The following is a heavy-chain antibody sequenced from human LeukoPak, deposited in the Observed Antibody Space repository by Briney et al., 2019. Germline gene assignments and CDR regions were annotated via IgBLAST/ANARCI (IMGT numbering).Heavy chain of an antibody. CDR2: IYHSGST. Sequence: SETLSLTCTVSGGSISNYYWSWIRQPPGKGLEWIGYIYHSGSTNYNPSLKSRVTISVDTSKNQFSLKLTSVTAADTAVYYCTKGRGIWGQGTLVTVSS. V-gene: IGHV4-59*08. J-gene: IGHJ4*02. CDR1: GGSISNYY. D-gene: IGHD3-10*01. CDR3: TKGRGI.